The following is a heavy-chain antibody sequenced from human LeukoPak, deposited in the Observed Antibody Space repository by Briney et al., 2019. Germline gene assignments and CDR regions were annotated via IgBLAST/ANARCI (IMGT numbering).Heavy chain of an antibody. Sequence: GGSLRLSCGASGFIFSSHAMNWVRQAPGKGLEWVSVISGSGGSTYYADSVKGRFTISRDNSKNTLYLQMNSLRAEDTAVYYCAKGPRTVRFGDRHKGMFDYWGQGTLVSVSS. D-gene: IGHD3-10*01. V-gene: IGHV3-23*01. J-gene: IGHJ4*02. CDR3: AKGPRTVRFGDRHKGMFDY. CDR1: GFIFSSHA. CDR2: ISGSGGST.